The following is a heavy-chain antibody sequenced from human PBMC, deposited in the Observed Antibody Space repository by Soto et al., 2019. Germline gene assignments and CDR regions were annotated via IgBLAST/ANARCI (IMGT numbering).Heavy chain of an antibody. J-gene: IGHJ4*02. CDR1: GFTFSDYY. CDR2: SSNSGTFS. D-gene: IGHD1-1*01. V-gene: IGHV3-11*06. Sequence: GGSLRLSCEGSGFTFSDYYISWIRQAPGKGLEWISYSSNSGTFSRYADSVKGRFSISRDNTENLLYLQMNSLRAEGTAVYYCARSGDNYNRLDYWGQGTPVTVSS. CDR3: ARSGDNYNRLDY.